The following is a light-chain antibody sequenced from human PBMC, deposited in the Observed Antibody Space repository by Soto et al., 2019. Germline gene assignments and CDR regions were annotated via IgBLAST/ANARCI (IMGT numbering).Light chain of an antibody. CDR2: AAS. CDR1: QDLTGY. V-gene: IGKV1-9*01. CDR3: QQLHSFPLT. Sequence: TQSPATLSVSPGERATLSCRASQDLTGYLVWYQQKPGKAPKCLIYAASTLQSGVPSRFSGSGSGTDFTLTISSLQPEDFATYYCQQLHSFPLTFGGGTKVQIK. J-gene: IGKJ4*01.